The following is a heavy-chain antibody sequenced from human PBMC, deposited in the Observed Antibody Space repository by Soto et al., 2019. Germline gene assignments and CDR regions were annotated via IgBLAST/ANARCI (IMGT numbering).Heavy chain of an antibody. CDR3: AKVWGGSTVSTAYYFDY. D-gene: IGHD4-17*01. CDR1: GFTFSSYA. CDR2: ISGSGGST. Sequence: PGGSLRLSCAASGFTFSSYAMSWVRQAPGKGLEWVSAISGSGGSTYYADSVKGRFTISRDNSKNTLYLQMNSLRAEDTAVYYCAKVWGGSTVSTAYYFDYWGQGTLVTVS. J-gene: IGHJ4*02. V-gene: IGHV3-23*01.